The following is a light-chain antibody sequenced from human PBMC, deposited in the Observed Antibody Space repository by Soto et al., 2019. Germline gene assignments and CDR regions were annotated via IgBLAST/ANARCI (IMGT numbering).Light chain of an antibody. V-gene: IGKV1-9*01. CDR2: GVS. Sequence: DIQLTQSPSFLSASVGDRVTITCRASQDISSFLAWYQQKPCKAPKLLIYGVSTLQRGVPSRFSGGGSGTEFTLTISSLQPEDFAAYYCQQLRHYPLTFGGGTKVEI. J-gene: IGKJ4*01. CDR1: QDISSF. CDR3: QQLRHYPLT.